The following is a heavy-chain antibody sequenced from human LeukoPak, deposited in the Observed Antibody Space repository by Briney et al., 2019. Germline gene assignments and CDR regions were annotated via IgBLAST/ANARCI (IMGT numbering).Heavy chain of an antibody. J-gene: IGHJ4*02. CDR2: IYNNGRT. Sequence: SETLSLSCTASGGPISSGDYYWSWMRPPPGMDLEWIGYIYNNGRTYYNPSLKSRVTISVDTSKNLFSLKVSSVTAADAAVYYCARGRSSSWSSFDYWGQGTLVTVSS. CDR3: ARGRSSSWSSFDY. V-gene: IGHV4-30-4*01. D-gene: IGHD6-13*01. CDR1: GGPISSGDYY.